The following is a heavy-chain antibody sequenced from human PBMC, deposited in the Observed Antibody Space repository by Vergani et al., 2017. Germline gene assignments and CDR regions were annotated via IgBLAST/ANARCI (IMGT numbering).Heavy chain of an antibody. Sequence: QVQLQQWGAGLLKPSETLSLTCAVYGGSFSGYYWSWIRQPPGKGLEWSGEINHSGSTNYNPSLKSRVTISVDTSKNQFSLKLSSVTAAHTAVHYCARGLWGGSDAAPMFMRYYFDYWGQGTLVTVSS. CDR2: INHSGST. CDR3: ARGLWGGSDAAPMFMRYYFDY. J-gene: IGHJ4*02. V-gene: IGHV4-34*01. CDR1: GGSFSGYY. D-gene: IGHD1-26*01.